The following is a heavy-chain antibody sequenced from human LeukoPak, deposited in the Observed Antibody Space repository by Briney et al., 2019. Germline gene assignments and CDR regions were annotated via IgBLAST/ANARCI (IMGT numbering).Heavy chain of an antibody. Sequence: SQTLSLTCAISGDSVSSNSVTWHWIRQSPSRGLERLGRTYYRSTWYNDYAVSVRGRITVNPDTSKNQFSLHLNSVTPEDTAVYYCARRLTQYDCFDPWGQGILVTVSS. CDR1: GDSVSSNSVT. V-gene: IGHV6-1*01. J-gene: IGHJ5*02. D-gene: IGHD2-2*01. CDR3: ARRLTQYDCFDP. CDR2: TYYRSTWYN.